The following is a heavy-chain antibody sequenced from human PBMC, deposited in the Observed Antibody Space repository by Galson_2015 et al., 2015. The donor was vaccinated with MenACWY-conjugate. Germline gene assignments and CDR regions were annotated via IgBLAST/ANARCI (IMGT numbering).Heavy chain of an antibody. CDR2: INLDGSVK. J-gene: IGHJ4*02. CDR1: GFTFSNYW. D-gene: IGHD7-27*01. Sequence: SLRLSCAASGFTFSNYWMNWVRQAPGKGLEWVATINLDGSVKNYADSVKGRLTISRDNAKNSLFVQMNSLRDDDTAVYYCAHPHWGWGEGTLVSVS. CDR3: AHPHWG. V-gene: IGHV3-7*03.